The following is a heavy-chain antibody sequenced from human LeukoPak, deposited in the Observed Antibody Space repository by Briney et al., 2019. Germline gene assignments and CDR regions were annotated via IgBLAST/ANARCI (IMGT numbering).Heavy chain of an antibody. Sequence: GGSLRLSCAASGFTFNSYAMNWVRQAPGKGLEWVSTISSSGNNTYYTDSVKGRFTISRDNSKNTLFLQMNSLRVDDTAVYYCARDLAWGAFDYWGQGTLVTVSS. CDR1: GFTFNSYA. CDR2: ISSSGNNT. CDR3: ARDLAWGAFDY. D-gene: IGHD7-27*01. J-gene: IGHJ4*02. V-gene: IGHV3-23*01.